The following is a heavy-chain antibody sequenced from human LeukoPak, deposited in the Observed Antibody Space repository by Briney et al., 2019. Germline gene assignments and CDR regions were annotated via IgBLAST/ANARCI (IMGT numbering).Heavy chain of an antibody. J-gene: IGHJ4*02. Sequence: SQTLSLTCTVSGGSNSSGSYYWGWLRQPAGKGLEWIVRIYTSGSTNYNPSLKSRVTISVDPSKNQFSLKLSSVTAADTAVYYCARVLGYCSSTSCHTADYWGQGTLVTVSS. V-gene: IGHV4-61*02. D-gene: IGHD2-2*01. CDR2: IYTSGST. CDR1: GGSNSSGSYY. CDR3: ARVLGYCSSTSCHTADY.